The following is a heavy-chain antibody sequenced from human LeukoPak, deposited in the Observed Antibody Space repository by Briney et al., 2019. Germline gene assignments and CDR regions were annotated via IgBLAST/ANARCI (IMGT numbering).Heavy chain of an antibody. CDR1: GYTLTELS. V-gene: IGHV1-24*01. CDR3: ARFSYDFWSGLPDY. J-gene: IGHJ4*02. CDR2: FDPEDGET. Sequence: ASVKVSCKVSGYTLTELSMHWVRQTPGKGLEWMGGFDPEDGETIYAQKFQGRVTMTEDTSTDTAYMELSSLRSDDTTVYYCARFSYDFWSGLPDYWGQGTLVTVSS. D-gene: IGHD3-3*01.